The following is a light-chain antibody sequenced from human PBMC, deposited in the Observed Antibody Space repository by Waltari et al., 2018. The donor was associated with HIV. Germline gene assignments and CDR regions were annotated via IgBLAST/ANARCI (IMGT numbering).Light chain of an antibody. CDR2: EVV. J-gene: IGLJ3*02. Sequence: QSALTQPPSVSGSPGQSVTIYCTGTSNDGDRYDRVSWYQQPPGRGPKLLIYEVVNRPSGVPGRFSGSKSGNTASLTIFGLQSEDEADYHCSSFTASGTWVFGGGTKLTV. V-gene: IGLV2-18*02. CDR1: SNDGDRYDR. CDR3: SSFTASGTWV.